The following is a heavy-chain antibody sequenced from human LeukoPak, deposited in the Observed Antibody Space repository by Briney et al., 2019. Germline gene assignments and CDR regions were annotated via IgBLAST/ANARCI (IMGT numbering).Heavy chain of an antibody. CDR3: ARDRTGYSGSYYGAFDI. D-gene: IGHD1-26*01. Sequence: PGGSLRLSCAASGFTFSSYSMNWVRQAPGKGLEWVSYISSSSSTIYYADSVKGRFTISRDNAKNSLYLQMNSLRAEDTAVYYCARDRTGYSGSYYGAFDIWGQGTMVTASS. CDR2: ISSSSSTI. J-gene: IGHJ3*02. CDR1: GFTFSSYS. V-gene: IGHV3-48*01.